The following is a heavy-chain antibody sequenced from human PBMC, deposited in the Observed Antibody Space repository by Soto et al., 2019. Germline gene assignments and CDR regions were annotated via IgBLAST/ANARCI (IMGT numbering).Heavy chain of an antibody. CDR2: IYPGDSDT. V-gene: IGHV5-51*01. D-gene: IGHD3-22*01. J-gene: IGHJ4*01. CDR3: ARHGGGGDTTMVVADPGRYYFDY. Sequence: GESLKISCRGSGYSFTSYWIGWVRQMPGKGVEWMGIIYPGDSDTRYSPSFQGQVTISADKSISTAYLQWTSLKASHTAMYYCARHGGGGDTTMVVADPGRYYFDYWGQGTMVTVSS. CDR1: GYSFTSYW.